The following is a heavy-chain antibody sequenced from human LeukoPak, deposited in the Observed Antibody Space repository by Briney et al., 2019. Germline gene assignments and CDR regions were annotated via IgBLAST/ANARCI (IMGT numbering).Heavy chain of an antibody. J-gene: IGHJ3*02. D-gene: IGHD1-7*01. CDR1: GGSISSSTYY. Sequence: SETLSLTCTVSGGSISSSTYYWGWIRQPPGKGLEWVGSIYYSGSTYYNPSLKSRVTISVDTSKNQFSLKLRSVTAADTVVYYCARVRYNWNYGAFDIWGQGTMVTVSS. V-gene: IGHV4-39*01. CDR3: ARVRYNWNYGAFDI. CDR2: IYYSGST.